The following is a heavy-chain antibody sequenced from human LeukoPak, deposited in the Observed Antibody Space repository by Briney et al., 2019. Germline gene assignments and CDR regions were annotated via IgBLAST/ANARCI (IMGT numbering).Heavy chain of an antibody. J-gene: IGHJ4*02. Sequence: GGSLRVSCVASGFTFGDYWMSWVRQAPGKGLEFVGNIEDDGDQKNYVDSVKGRFTISRDNVKNSLYLQMNSLRVEDTGVYYCAKDIIRGQSDFDYWGQGVLVIVSS. CDR1: GFTFGDYW. D-gene: IGHD5-12*01. CDR2: IEDDGDQK. V-gene: IGHV3-7*01. CDR3: AKDIIRGQSDFDY.